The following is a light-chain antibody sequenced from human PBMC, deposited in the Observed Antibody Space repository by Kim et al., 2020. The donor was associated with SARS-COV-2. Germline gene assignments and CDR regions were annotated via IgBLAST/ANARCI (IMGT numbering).Light chain of an antibody. CDR3: ATWDDCHVL. CDR2: RNN. Sequence: ELTQPPSASGTPGQRVTISCSGSSSNIGSNYVYWYQQLPGTAPKLLIYRNNQRPSGVPDRFSGSKSGTSASLAISGLRSEDEAAYYCATWDDCHVLFG. V-gene: IGLV1-47*01. J-gene: IGLJ2*01. CDR1: SSNIGSNY.